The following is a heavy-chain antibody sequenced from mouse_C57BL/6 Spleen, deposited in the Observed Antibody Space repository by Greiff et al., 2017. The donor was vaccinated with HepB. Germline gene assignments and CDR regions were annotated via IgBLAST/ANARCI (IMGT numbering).Heavy chain of an antibody. Sequence: QVQLQQPGAELVKPGASVKLSCKASGYTFTSYWMHWVKQRPGQGLEWIGMIHPNSGSTNYNEKFKSKATLTVDKSSSTAYMQLSSRTSEDSAVYYCAREGVYYGSSPWFAYWGQGTLVTVSA. CDR2: IHPNSGST. V-gene: IGHV1-64*01. CDR3: AREGVYYGSSPWFAY. CDR1: GYTFTSYW. J-gene: IGHJ3*01. D-gene: IGHD1-1*01.